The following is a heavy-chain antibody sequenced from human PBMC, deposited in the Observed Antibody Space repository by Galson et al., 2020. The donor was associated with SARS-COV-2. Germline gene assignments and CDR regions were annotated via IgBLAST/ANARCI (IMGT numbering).Heavy chain of an antibody. Sequence: NSGGSLRLSCAASGFTFSDYFMSWVRQAPGKGLEWVSYISSSGSSINYADSVKGRFTISSDNANNSLNLHMNSLRVEDTAVYYCARVGDCSGGFCYDALYFQHWGQGTLGTVSS. CDR3: ARVGDCSGGFCYDALYFQH. J-gene: IGHJ1*01. CDR2: ISSSGSSI. CDR1: GFTFSDYF. D-gene: IGHD2-15*01. V-gene: IGHV3-11*04.